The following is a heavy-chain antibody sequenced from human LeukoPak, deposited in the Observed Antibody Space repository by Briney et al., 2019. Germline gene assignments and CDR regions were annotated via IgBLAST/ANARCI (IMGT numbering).Heavy chain of an antibody. Sequence: SETLSLTCTVFGGSISSYFWTWIRQPAGKGLEWIGRVYSSGSTNYNPSLKSRVTMSVDTSKNQFSLNLNSVTAADTAVYHCARATRGSVGWYFDLWGRGTLLTVSS. J-gene: IGHJ2*01. CDR1: GGSISSYF. D-gene: IGHD2-2*01. CDR3: ARATRGSVGWYFDL. V-gene: IGHV4-4*07. CDR2: VYSSGST.